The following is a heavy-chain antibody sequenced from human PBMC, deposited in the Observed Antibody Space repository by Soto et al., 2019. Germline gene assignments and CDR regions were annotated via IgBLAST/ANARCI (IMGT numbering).Heavy chain of an antibody. J-gene: IGHJ3*02. CDR3: AREKNYYGSGSYYNDAFDI. D-gene: IGHD3-10*01. Sequence: SETLSLTCTVSGGSISSYYWSWIRQPPGKGLEWIGYIYYSGSTNYNPSLKSRVTISVDTSKNHFSLKLSSVTAADTAVYYCAREKNYYGSGSYYNDAFDIWGQGTMVTVSS. CDR1: GGSISSYY. V-gene: IGHV4-59*01. CDR2: IYYSGST.